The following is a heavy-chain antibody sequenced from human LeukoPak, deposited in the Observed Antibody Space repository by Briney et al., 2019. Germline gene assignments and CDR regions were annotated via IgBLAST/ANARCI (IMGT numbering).Heavy chain of an antibody. CDR3: ARDDPHFDY. V-gene: IGHV1-46*01. J-gene: IGHJ4*02. Sequence: ASVKVSCKASGYTFTSYYIHWVRQAPGQGLEWMGLINPSGGSTSYAQKFQGRVTMTRDMSTSTVYMELSSLRSEDTAVYYCARDDPHFDYWGQGTLVTVSS. CDR1: GYTFTSYY. CDR2: INPSGGST.